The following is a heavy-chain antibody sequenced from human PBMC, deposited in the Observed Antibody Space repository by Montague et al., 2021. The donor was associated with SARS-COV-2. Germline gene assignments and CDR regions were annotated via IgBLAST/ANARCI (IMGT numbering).Heavy chain of an antibody. CDR3: ARETMTADAFDI. Sequence: SETLSLTCTVSGASVGSSDWGWIRQSPGKGLEWIGYFYGVGSTDYNPSLKSRATISRDTSKNQLSLKVRSVTAADTAVYYCARETMTADAFDIWGQGTMVTVSS. V-gene: IGHV4-59*02. CDR2: FYGVGST. J-gene: IGHJ3*02. D-gene: IGHD1-14*01. CDR1: GASVGSSD.